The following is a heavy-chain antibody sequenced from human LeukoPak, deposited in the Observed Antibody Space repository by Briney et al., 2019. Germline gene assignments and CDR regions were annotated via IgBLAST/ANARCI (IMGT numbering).Heavy chain of an antibody. CDR1: GYTFTSYD. CDR2: MNPNSGNT. V-gene: IGHV1-8*01. CDR3: ATPLGFWSGYPDWKPSR. Sequence: ASVKVSCKASGYTFTSYDINWVRQATGQGLEWMGWMNPNSGNTGYAQKFQGRVTMTRNTSISTAYMELSSLRSEDTAVYYCATPLGFWSGYPDWKPSRWGQGTLVTVSS. J-gene: IGHJ4*02. D-gene: IGHD3-3*01.